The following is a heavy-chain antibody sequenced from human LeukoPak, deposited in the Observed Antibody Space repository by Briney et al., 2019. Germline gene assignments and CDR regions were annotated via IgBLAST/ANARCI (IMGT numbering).Heavy chain of an antibody. J-gene: IGHJ4*02. D-gene: IGHD6-19*01. CDR3: ARGQSSGWYKDCDY. Sequence: ASVKVSCKASGYTFTSYDINWVRQATGQGLEWMGWMNPNSGNTGYAQEFQGRVTMTRNTSISTAYMELSSLRSEDTAVYYCARGQSSGWYKDCDYWGQGTLVTVSS. CDR2: MNPNSGNT. CDR1: GYTFTSYD. V-gene: IGHV1-8*01.